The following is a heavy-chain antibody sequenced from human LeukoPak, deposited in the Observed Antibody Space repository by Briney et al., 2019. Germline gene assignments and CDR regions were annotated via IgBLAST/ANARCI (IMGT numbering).Heavy chain of an antibody. CDR1: GFTFSSYS. J-gene: IGHJ4*02. CDR2: ISSSSSYI. D-gene: IGHD3-22*01. Sequence: GGSLRLSCAASGFTFSSYSVNWVRQAPGRGLEWVSSISSSSSYIYYADSVKGRFTISRDNAKNSLYLQMNSLRAEDTAVYYCATDATIYDSSGYYFDYWGQGTLVTVSS. CDR3: ATDATIYDSSGYYFDY. V-gene: IGHV3-21*01.